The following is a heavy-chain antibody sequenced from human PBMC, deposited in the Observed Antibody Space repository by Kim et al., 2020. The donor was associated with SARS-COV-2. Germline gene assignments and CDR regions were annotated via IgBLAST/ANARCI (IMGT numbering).Heavy chain of an antibody. CDR3: AKDREGGETNWFDP. Sequence: YADFGEGRFTISRDNAKNFLYLQMNSRRAEDTALYYCAKDREGGETNWFDPWGQGTLVTVSS. V-gene: IGHV3-9*01. J-gene: IGHJ5*02. D-gene: IGHD1-26*01.